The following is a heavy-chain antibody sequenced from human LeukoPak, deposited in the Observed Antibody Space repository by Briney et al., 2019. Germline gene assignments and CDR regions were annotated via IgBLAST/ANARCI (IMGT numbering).Heavy chain of an antibody. J-gene: IGHJ4*02. D-gene: IGHD4-17*01. CDR3: ARDYGDYCFDY. V-gene: IGHV3-30-3*01. Sequence: GGSLRLSCAASGFTFSSYAMNWVRQAPGKGLEWVAVISSDGSNKYNADSVKGRFIISRDNSKNTLYLRMNSLRVEDTALYYCARDYGDYCFDYWGQGTLVTVSS. CDR1: GFTFSSYA. CDR2: ISSDGSNK.